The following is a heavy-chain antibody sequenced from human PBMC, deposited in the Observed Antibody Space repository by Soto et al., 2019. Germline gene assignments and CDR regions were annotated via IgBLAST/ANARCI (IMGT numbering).Heavy chain of an antibody. CDR2: ISDSGST. J-gene: IGHJ5*02. Sequence: SETLSLTCTVSGGPINSGGYFWTWIRQHPEKGLDWIGYISDSGSTYYNPSLKSRLAISLDTSKNQFSLKLNSVTAADTAVYYCARMRYSSGWYWFDPWGQGTLVTVSS. V-gene: IGHV4-31*03. D-gene: IGHD6-19*01. CDR3: ARMRYSSGWYWFDP. CDR1: GGPINSGGYF.